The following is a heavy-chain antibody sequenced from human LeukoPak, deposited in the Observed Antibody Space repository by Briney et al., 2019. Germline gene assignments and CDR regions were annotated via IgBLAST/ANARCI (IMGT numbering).Heavy chain of an antibody. D-gene: IGHD4-17*01. CDR1: GSSLSTSGVG. CDR2: IYWDDDK. CDR3: AHRTTMTTVTPSAFDI. Sequence: SGPTLVNPTQTLTLTCTFSGSSLSTSGVGVGWIRQPPGKALEWLALIYWDDDKRYSPSLKSRLTITKDTSKNQVVLTMTNMDPVDTATYYCAHRTTMTTVTPSAFDIWGQGTMVTVSS. V-gene: IGHV2-5*02. J-gene: IGHJ3*02.